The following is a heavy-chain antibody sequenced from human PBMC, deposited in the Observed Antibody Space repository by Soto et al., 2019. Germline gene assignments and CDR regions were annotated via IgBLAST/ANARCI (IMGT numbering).Heavy chain of an antibody. CDR3: ARDPLGSCSGGTRYLR. D-gene: IGHD2-15*01. J-gene: IGHJ4*02. CDR2: ISNTGSST. V-gene: IGHV3-48*02. Sequence: EVKVVESGGGLVQPGGSLRLSCSGSGFTFNLYSMNWVRQAPGKGLEWISSISNTGSSTFYADSVKGRFTISRDNAKNSLYLQMDSLRDEDTAVYYCARDPLGSCSGGTRYLRWGQGTQVTVSS. CDR1: GFTFNLYS.